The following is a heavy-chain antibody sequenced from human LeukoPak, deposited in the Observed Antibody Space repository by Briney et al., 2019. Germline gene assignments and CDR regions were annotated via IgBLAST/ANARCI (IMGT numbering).Heavy chain of an antibody. V-gene: IGHV4-38-2*01. J-gene: IGHJ5*02. D-gene: IGHD3-3*01. CDR2: IYHSGST. CDR3: ARQEYYDFWSGPNWFDP. Sequence: SETLSLTCAVSGYSISSGYYWGWIRQPPGKGLEWIGSIYHSGSTYYNPSLESRVTISVDTSKNQFSLKLSSVTAADTAVYYCARQEYYDFWSGPNWFDPWGQGTLVTVSS. CDR1: GYSISSGYY.